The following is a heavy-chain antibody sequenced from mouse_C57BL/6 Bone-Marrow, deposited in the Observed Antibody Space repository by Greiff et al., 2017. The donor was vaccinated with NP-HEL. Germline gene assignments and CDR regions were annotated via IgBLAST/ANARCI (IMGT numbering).Heavy chain of an antibody. J-gene: IGHJ3*01. CDR1: GYTFTSYW. Sequence: VQLQQSGAELVKPGASVKMSCKASGYTFTSYWITWVKQRPGQGLEWIGDIYPGSGSTNYNEKFKSKATLTVDTSSSTAYMQLISLTSEDSAVYYCSLYYGNYWFAYWGQGTLVTVSA. D-gene: IGHD2-1*01. CDR2: IYPGSGST. V-gene: IGHV1-55*01. CDR3: SLYYGNYWFAY.